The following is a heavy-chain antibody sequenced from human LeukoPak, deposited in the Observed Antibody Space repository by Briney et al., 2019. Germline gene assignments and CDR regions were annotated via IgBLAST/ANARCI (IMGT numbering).Heavy chain of an antibody. CDR2: ISGSGGST. D-gene: IGHD2-2*01. CDR3: AKGDIVVVPAANWFDP. V-gene: IGHV3-23*01. J-gene: IGHJ5*02. Sequence: GGSLRLSCAASGFTFSSYAMSWVRQAPGKGLEWVSAISGSGGSTYYADSVKGRFTISRDNSRNTLYLQMNSLRAEDTAVYYCAKGDIVVVPAANWFDPWGQGTLVTVSS. CDR1: GFTFSSYA.